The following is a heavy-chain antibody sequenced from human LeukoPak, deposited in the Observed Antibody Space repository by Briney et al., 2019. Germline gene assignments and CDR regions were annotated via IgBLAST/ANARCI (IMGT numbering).Heavy chain of an antibody. CDR2: MNPNSGNT. CDR3: ARGILEIQLWRSYWYFDL. Sequence: ASVKVSCKASGYTFTSYDINWVRQATGQGLEWMGWMNPNSGNTGYAQKFQGRVTMTRNTSISTAYMELSSLRPEDTAVYYCARGILEIQLWRSYWYFDLWGRGTLVTVSS. CDR1: GYTFTSYD. V-gene: IGHV1-8*01. D-gene: IGHD5-18*01. J-gene: IGHJ2*01.